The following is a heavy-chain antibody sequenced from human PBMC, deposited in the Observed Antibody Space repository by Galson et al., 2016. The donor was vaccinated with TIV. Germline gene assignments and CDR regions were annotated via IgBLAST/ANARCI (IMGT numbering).Heavy chain of an antibody. V-gene: IGHV3-23*01. CDR3: AKRKNYGGDAFEN. CDR1: GFTFDYFA. J-gene: IGHJ3*02. D-gene: IGHD4-23*01. Sequence: SLRLSCAASGFTFDYFAMSWVRQAPGKGLEWVSGISGSGSIKYFADSVKGRFPISRDNSKNTLYQKLHNLRVEDTAVYYCAKRKNYGGDAFENWGQGTMVTVSS. CDR2: ISGSGSIK.